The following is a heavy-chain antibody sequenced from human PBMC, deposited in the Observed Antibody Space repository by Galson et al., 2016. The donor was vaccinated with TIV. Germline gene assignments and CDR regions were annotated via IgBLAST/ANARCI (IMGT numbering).Heavy chain of an antibody. CDR2: INPSSGAT. CDR1: AFTFTDYY. D-gene: IGHD3-22*01. Sequence: SVKVSCKVSAFTFTDYYIHWLRQAPGQGLVWLGRINPSSGATKFAQTFQGRVTMTRHTSINIAYMELSRLNSDDSAMYFCARQPSFYDTSGYDDGFDGWGQGTMVTVSS. J-gene: IGHJ3*01. V-gene: IGHV1-2*06. CDR3: ARQPSFYDTSGYDDGFDG.